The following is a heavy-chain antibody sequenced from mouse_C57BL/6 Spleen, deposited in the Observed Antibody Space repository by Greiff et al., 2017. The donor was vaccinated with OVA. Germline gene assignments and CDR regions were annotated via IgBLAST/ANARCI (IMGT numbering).Heavy chain of an antibody. V-gene: IGHV1-64*01. CDR2: IHPNSGST. J-gene: IGHJ4*01. CDR3: ARRGYGSSYYYAMDY. CDR1: GYTFTSYW. D-gene: IGHD1-1*01. Sequence: QVQLQQPGAELVKPGASVKLSCKASGYTFTSYWMHWVKQRPGQGLEWIGMIHPNSGSTNYNEKFKSKATLTVDKSSSTAYMQLSSLTSEDSAVYYCARRGYGSSYYYAMDYWGQGTSVTVSS.